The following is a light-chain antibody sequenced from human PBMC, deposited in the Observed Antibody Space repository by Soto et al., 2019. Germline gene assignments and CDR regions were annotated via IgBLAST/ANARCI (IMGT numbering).Light chain of an antibody. J-gene: IGKJ2*01. Sequence: DVQMTQSPSTLSISVGDRVTITCRASQNINSWLAWYQQKPGKAPNLLIYEASTLESGVPSRFSGSGSGTEFTLTISSLQPDDFATYYCKHYNQYPYTFGQGTKLQIK. CDR3: KHYNQYPYT. V-gene: IGKV1-5*03. CDR2: EAS. CDR1: QNINSW.